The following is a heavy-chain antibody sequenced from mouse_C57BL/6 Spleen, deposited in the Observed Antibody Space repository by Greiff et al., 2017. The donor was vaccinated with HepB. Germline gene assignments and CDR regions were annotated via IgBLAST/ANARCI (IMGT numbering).Heavy chain of an antibody. CDR3: TDPHYSDTSYGDY. CDR1: GFTFSNYW. D-gene: IGHD1-1*01. V-gene: IGHV6-3*01. CDR2: VKLKSDNYAT. Sequence: EVQLQESGGGLVQPGGSMKLSCVASGFTFSNYWMNWVRQSPEKGLEWVAQVKLKSDNYATHYAESVKGRFTISRDDSKSSVYLQMNNLRSEDTGMYYCTDPHYSDTSYGDYWGQGTTVTVSS. J-gene: IGHJ2*01.